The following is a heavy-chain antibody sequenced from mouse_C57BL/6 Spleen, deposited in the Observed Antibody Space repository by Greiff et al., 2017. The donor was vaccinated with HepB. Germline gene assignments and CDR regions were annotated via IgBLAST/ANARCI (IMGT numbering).Heavy chain of an antibody. V-gene: IGHV14-4*01. CDR2: IDPENGDT. CDR3: TTGITTGGY. Sequence: EVKLMESGAELVRPGASVKLSCTASGFNIKDDYMHWVKQRPEQGLEWIGWIDPENGDTEYASKFQGKATITADTSSNTAYLQLSSLTSEDTAVYYCTTGITTGGYWGQGTTLTVSS. D-gene: IGHD1-1*01. J-gene: IGHJ2*01. CDR1: GFNIKDDY.